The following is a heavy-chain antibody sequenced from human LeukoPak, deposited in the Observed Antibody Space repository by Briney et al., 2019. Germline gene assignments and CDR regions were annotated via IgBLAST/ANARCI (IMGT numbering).Heavy chain of an antibody. V-gene: IGHV3-49*04. CDR2: MRSKAYGSTI. D-gene: IGHD2-15*01. CDR3: TRDPYCRSSSCYWGIDY. CDR1: GFTFGDYA. J-gene: IGHJ4*02. Sequence: GGSLRLSCTASGFTFGDYAMSWVRQAPGKGLEWVGFMRSKAYGSTIEYAASVKGIFTISRDDSKSIGYLQMNSLKTEDTALYYCTRDPYCRSSSCYWGIDYWGQGTLVTVSS.